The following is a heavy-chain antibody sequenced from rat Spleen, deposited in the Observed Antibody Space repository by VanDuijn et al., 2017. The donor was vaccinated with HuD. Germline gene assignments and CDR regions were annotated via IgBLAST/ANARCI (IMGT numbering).Heavy chain of an antibody. J-gene: IGHJ2*01. D-gene: IGHD1-1*01. CDR1: AYSITSSYK. V-gene: IGHV3-3*01. CDR3: ARFPIYYYSALFDY. Sequence: EVQLQESGPGLVKPSQSLSLTCSVTAYSITSSYKWNWIRKFPGNKLEWMGYINSAGSTNYNPSLKSRISITRDTSKNQFFLQGNSVTTEDTATYYCARFPIYYYSALFDYWGQGVMVTVSS. CDR2: INSAGST.